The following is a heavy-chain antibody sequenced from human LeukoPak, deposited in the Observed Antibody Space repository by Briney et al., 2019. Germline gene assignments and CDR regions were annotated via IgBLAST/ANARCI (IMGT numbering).Heavy chain of an antibody. CDR2: IYYSGST. D-gene: IGHD3-22*01. CDR3: ARHYYDSSGYRY. Sequence: PSETLSLTCNVPGGSISSYYWSWIRQPPGKGLEWIGYIYYSGSTNYNPSLKSRVTISVDTSKNQFSLKLSSVTAADTAVYYCARHYYDSSGYRYWGQGTLVTVSS. V-gene: IGHV4-59*08. J-gene: IGHJ4*02. CDR1: GGSISSYY.